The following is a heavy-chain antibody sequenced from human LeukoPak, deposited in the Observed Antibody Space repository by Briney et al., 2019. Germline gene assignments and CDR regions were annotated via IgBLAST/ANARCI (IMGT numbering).Heavy chain of an antibody. CDR2: INHSGST. J-gene: IGHJ6*02. CDR1: GGSFSGYY. CDR3: ARNYYDSSGYYYYYGMDV. Sequence: PSETLSLTCAVYGGSFSGYYWSWIRQPPGKGLEWIGEINHSGSTNYNPSLKSRVTISVDTSKNQFSLKLSSVTAADTAVYYCARNYYDSSGYYYYYGMDVWGQGTTVTVSS. D-gene: IGHD3-22*01. V-gene: IGHV4-34*01.